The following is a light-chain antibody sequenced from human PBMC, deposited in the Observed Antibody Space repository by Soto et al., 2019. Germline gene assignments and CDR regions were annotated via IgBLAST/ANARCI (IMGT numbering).Light chain of an antibody. CDR2: KAS. CDR1: QSISSW. CDR3: QQYGSSPQT. Sequence: DIQMTQSPSTLSASVGDRVTITCRASQSISSWLAWYQQKPGKAPKLLIYKASSLASGVPSRFSGGGSGTDFTLTISSLEPEDFAVYYCQQYGSSPQTFGQGTKVDI. J-gene: IGKJ1*01. V-gene: IGKV1-5*03.